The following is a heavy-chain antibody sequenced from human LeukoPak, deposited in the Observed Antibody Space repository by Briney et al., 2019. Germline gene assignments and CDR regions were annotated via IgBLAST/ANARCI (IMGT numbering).Heavy chain of an antibody. CDR2: MNPNDGGT. CDR3: ARDLGSTVIVGGDAFDL. CDR1: GYIFSHYY. J-gene: IGHJ3*01. V-gene: IGHV1-2*02. Sequence: GASVKVSCKASGYIFSHYYLHWVRQAPRQGLEWMGWMNPNDGGTNYAKKFQGRITMTGDTSTAYLELSRLRSDDTAVYYCARDLGSTVIVGGDAFDLWGQGTMVTVSS. D-gene: IGHD2/OR15-2a*01.